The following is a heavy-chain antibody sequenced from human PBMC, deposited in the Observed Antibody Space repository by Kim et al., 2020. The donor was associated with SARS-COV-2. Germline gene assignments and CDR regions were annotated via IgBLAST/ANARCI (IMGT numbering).Heavy chain of an antibody. V-gene: IGHV4-30-4*05. D-gene: IGHD4-17*01. Sequence: SYNPSLNSRVTISMDSSKRQFSLKLNAVSGADTAVYYCARVATVWAFFDYWGQGSRVIVSS. J-gene: IGHJ4*02. CDR3: ARVATVWAFFDY.